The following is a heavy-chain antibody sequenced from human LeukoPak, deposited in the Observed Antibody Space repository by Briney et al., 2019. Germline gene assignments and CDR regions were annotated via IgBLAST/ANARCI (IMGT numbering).Heavy chain of an antibody. CDR1: GFTFSSYG. D-gene: IGHD4-17*01. V-gene: IGHV3-30*18. CDR2: ISYDGSDK. CDR3: AKGRVTRGYYYGMDV. J-gene: IGHJ6*02. Sequence: PGRSLRLSCAASGFTFSSYGMHWVRQAPGKGLEWVAVISYDGSDKYYADSVKGRFTISRDNSKNTLYLQMNSLRAEDTAVYYCAKGRVTRGYYYGMDVWGQGTTVTVSS.